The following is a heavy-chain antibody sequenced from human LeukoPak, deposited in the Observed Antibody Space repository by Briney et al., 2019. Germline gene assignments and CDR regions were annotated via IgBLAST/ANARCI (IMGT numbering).Heavy chain of an antibody. D-gene: IGHD1-1*01. J-gene: IGHJ4*02. Sequence: ASVKVSCKASGYTFTGYYMHWVRQAPGQGLEWMGWINPNSGGTNYAQKFQGWVTMTRDTSISTAYMELSRLRSDDTAVYYCARSPPGWERTHPFDYWGQGTLVTVSS. CDR3: ARSPPGWERTHPFDY. CDR1: GYTFTGYY. CDR2: INPNSGGT. V-gene: IGHV1-2*04.